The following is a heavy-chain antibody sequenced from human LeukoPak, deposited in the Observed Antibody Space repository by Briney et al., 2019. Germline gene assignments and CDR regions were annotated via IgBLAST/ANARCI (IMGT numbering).Heavy chain of an antibody. J-gene: IGHJ4*02. V-gene: IGHV3-64*01. D-gene: IGHD3-22*01. Sequence: GGSLRLSCAASGFTFSCYAMYWVRQAPGKGLEYVSAISGNGGSTYNANSVKGRFTISRDNSKNTLYLQMGSLTAEDMAVYYCARGSYFDSRRHGIYWGQGTLVTVPS. CDR3: ARGSYFDSRRHGIY. CDR2: ISGNGGST. CDR1: GFTFSCYA.